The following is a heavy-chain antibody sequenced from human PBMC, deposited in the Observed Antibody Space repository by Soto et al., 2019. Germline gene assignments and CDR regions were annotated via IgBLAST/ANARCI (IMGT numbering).Heavy chain of an antibody. CDR1: GGTFSSYA. CDR3: ARKTGAVAGTWALDY. CDR2: IIPIFGTA. Sequence: GASVKVSCKDSGGTFSSYAISWVRQAPGQGLEWMGGIIPIFGTANYAQKFQGRVTITADESTSTAYMELSSLRSEDTAVYYCARKTGAVAGTWALDYWGQGTLVTVSS. D-gene: IGHD6-19*01. V-gene: IGHV1-69*13. J-gene: IGHJ4*02.